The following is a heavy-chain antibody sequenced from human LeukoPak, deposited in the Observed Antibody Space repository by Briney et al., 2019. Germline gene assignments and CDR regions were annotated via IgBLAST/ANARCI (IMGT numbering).Heavy chain of an antibody. Sequence: GRSLRLSCAASGFTLSSYAMHWVRQAPGKGLEWVAVISYDGSNKYYADSVKGRFTISRDNSKNTLYLQMNSLRAEDTAVYYCARNSDDILTGYCLDYWGQGTLVTVSS. V-gene: IGHV3-30*04. J-gene: IGHJ4*02. D-gene: IGHD3-9*01. CDR3: ARNSDDILTGYCLDY. CDR2: ISYDGSNK. CDR1: GFTLSSYA.